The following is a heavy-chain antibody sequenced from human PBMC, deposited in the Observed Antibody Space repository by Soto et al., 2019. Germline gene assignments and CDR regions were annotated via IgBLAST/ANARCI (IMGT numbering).Heavy chain of an antibody. J-gene: IGHJ4*02. CDR3: ALIQDSSGYYGVFDY. Sequence: QITLKESGPTLVKPTQTLTLTRTFSGFSLSTSGVGVGWIRQPPGKPLEWLALIYWDDDKRYSPSLKSRLTITKDTSKNQVVLTVTNMDLVDTATYYCALIQDSSGYYGVFDYWGQGTMVTVSS. D-gene: IGHD3-22*01. CDR1: GFSLSTSGVG. V-gene: IGHV2-5*02. CDR2: IYWDDDK.